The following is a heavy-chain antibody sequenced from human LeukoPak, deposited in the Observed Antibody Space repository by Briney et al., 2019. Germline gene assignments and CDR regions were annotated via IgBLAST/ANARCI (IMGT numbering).Heavy chain of an antibody. CDR1: GGSISDAAYY. CDR3: ASVSEQWLVKKH. Sequence: SETLSLTCTVSGGSISDAAYYWSWIRQPPGKGLEWIGEINHSGSTNYNPSLKSRVTISVDTSKNQFSLKLSSVTAADTAVYYCASVSEQWLVKKHWGQGTLVTVSS. V-gene: IGHV4-34*01. J-gene: IGHJ1*01. CDR2: INHSGST. D-gene: IGHD6-19*01.